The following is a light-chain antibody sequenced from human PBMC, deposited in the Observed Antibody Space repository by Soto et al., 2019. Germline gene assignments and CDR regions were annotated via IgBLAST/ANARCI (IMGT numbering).Light chain of an antibody. CDR2: GAS. CDR1: QSVSNN. V-gene: IGKV3-15*01. J-gene: IGKJ5*01. Sequence: EIVLTQSPGTLSFSPWERSTLSFMASQSVSNNYLAWYQQKPGQAPRLLIYGASNRATGIPARFSGSGSGTEFTLTISSLQSEDFAVYYCQQYNNWPITFGQGTRLEIK. CDR3: QQYNNWPIT.